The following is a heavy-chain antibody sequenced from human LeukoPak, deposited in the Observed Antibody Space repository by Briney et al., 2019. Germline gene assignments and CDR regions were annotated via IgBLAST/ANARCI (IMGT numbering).Heavy chain of an antibody. Sequence: SETLSLTCKVSGGSIGSSGFYWGWIRQPPGKGLEWIGSIYYPESTHYNPSLESRVTISVDTSKYQVSLTLSSVTATDTAVYYCVRHVSSGWDYYNGLDVWGQGATVTVSS. V-gene: IGHV4-39*01. CDR2: IYYPEST. J-gene: IGHJ6*02. D-gene: IGHD6-19*01. CDR3: VRHVSSGWDYYNGLDV. CDR1: GGSIGSSGFY.